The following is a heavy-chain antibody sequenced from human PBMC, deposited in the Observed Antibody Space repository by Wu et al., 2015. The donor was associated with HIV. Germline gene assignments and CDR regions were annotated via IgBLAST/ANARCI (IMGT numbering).Heavy chain of an antibody. Sequence: QVQLVQSGAEVKKPGSSVKVSCKASGDTFSSYAISWVRQAPGQGLEWMGGIIPIFGSTNYAQKFQGRVTITADESTTTAYMELSSLRSEDTAVYYCARGPTRGYWYFDLWGRGTLVTVSS. J-gene: IGHJ2*01. D-gene: IGHD1/OR15-1a*01. CDR3: ARGPTRGYWYFDL. CDR1: GDTFSSYA. CDR2: IIPIFGST. V-gene: IGHV1-69*12.